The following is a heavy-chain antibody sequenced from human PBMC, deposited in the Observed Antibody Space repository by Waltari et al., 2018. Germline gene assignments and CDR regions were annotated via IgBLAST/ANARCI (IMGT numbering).Heavy chain of an antibody. J-gene: IGHJ4*02. D-gene: IGHD3-10*01. CDR1: GSRSISYD. Sequence: EVQLVESGGGLVQSGGSLGLSCAASGSRSISYDWNWVRQAPGKGLEWVSYISSGGRNICYAESVKGRFTISRDNAKNSLYLQMNSLRVEDTAVYYCTRERSVTGKGNLDYWGQGTLVTVSS. V-gene: IGHV3-48*03. CDR2: ISSGGRNI. CDR3: TRERSVTGKGNLDY.